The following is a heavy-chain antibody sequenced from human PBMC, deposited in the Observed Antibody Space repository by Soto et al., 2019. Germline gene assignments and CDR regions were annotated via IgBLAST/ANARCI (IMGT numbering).Heavy chain of an antibody. J-gene: IGHJ6*02. V-gene: IGHV3-21*01. CDR3: AREAPFRLGHYYYYCMAV. D-gene: IGHD6-19*01. Sequence: GGSLSLSCAASGFTFSSYRMNWVRQAPGKGLEWVSSISSSSSYIYYADSVKGRFTISRDNAKNSLYLQMNSLRAEDTAVYYCAREAPFRLGHYYYYCMAVWXQGTTVTVSS. CDR1: GFTFSSYR. CDR2: ISSSSSYI.